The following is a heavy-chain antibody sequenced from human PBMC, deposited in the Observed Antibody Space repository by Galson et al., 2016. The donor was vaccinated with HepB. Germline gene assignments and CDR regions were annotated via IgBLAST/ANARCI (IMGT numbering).Heavy chain of an antibody. V-gene: IGHV4-4*02. CDR2: TYHSGTT. D-gene: IGHD6-19*01. CDR1: GGSISSNW. CDR3: ARHIAVTGTRGFDY. Sequence: SETLSLTCTVSGGSISSNWWSWVRQPPGKGLDWIAETYHSGTTNFNPSLQSRVTISIDKSKNQVSLKLNSVTAADTAVYYCARHIAVTGTRGFDYWGQGLLGTVSS. J-gene: IGHJ4*02.